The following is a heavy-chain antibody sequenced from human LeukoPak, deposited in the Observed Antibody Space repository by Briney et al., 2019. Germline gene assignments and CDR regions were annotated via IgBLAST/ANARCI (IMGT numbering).Heavy chain of an antibody. D-gene: IGHD3-10*01. CDR2: ISYDGSNK. V-gene: IGHV3-30-3*01. Sequence: PGRSLRLSCAASGFTFSSYAMHWVRQAPGKGLEWVAVISYDGSNKYYADSVKGRFTISRDNSKNTLYLQMNSLRAEDTAVYYCARLPESEGSGSYYEGEDYWGQGTLVTVSS. CDR3: ARLPESEGSGSYYEGEDY. J-gene: IGHJ4*02. CDR1: GFTFSSYA.